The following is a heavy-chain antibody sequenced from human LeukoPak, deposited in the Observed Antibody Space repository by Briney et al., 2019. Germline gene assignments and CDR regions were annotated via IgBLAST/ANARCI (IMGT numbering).Heavy chain of an antibody. J-gene: IGHJ4*02. CDR1: GFIYRDYS. Sequence: GGSLRLSCAASGFIYRDYSLSWIRQAPGKGLDGVSYITSSPSTIYYADSVKGQFTISSDNAMKSLYLQMNSLRAEDTDIYYCARDGECSGGTCYHDYWGQGTLVTVSS. V-gene: IGHV3-11*01. D-gene: IGHD2-15*01. CDR2: ITSSPSTI. CDR3: ARDGECSGGTCYHDY.